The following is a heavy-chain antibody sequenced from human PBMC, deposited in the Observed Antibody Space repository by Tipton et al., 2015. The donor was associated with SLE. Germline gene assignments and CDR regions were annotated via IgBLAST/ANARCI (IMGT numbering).Heavy chain of an antibody. Sequence: TLSLTCTVSGDSLSNGRYSWDWIRQPPARGLEWVGSVYYSGTTYYNPSLKSRVTFSLDTSKNQFSLKLRSVTAADTAVYFCAGDYDSGSYRFDFWGQGTLVTVSS. V-gene: IGHV4-39*07. J-gene: IGHJ4*02. CDR2: VYYSGTT. CDR3: AGDYDSGSYRFDF. D-gene: IGHD3-10*01. CDR1: GDSLSNGRYS.